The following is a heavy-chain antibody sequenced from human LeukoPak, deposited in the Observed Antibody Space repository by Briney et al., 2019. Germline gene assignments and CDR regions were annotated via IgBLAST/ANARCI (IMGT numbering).Heavy chain of an antibody. CDR3: AKRPNWNDMSWFDP. V-gene: IGHV3-23*01. D-gene: IGHD1-1*01. CDR1: GFTFSTYG. CDR2: ISGSGGST. Sequence: GGSLRLSCAASGFTFSTYGMSWVRQAPGKGLGWVSAISGSGGSTYYADSVKGRFTISRDNSKNTLYLQMNSLRAEDTAVYYCAKRPNWNDMSWFDPWGQGTLVTVSS. J-gene: IGHJ5*02.